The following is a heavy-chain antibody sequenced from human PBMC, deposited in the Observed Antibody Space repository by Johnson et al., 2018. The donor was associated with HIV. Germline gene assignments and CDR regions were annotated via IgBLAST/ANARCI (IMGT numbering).Heavy chain of an antibody. Sequence: VQLVESGGGVVQPGKSLRLSCAASGFPFRAYAMHLVRQAPGKGLEWAAATSNDEGNKFYADSVKGRFTISRDNAKNSLYLQLNSLRAEDTAVYYCATRDPTHRPGVFDIWGQGTMVTVSS. D-gene: IGHD1-14*01. V-gene: IGHV3-30*14. CDR1: GFPFRAYA. CDR2: TSNDEGNK. CDR3: ATRDPTHRPGVFDI. J-gene: IGHJ3*02.